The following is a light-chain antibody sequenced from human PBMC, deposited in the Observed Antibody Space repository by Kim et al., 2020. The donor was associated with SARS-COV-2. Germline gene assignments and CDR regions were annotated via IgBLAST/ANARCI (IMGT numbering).Light chain of an antibody. CDR3: MIWHSSAVV. CDR2: YKSDSDK. CDR1: IGINVGTYR. J-gene: IGLJ2*01. V-gene: IGLV5-45*01. Sequence: LTCTLRIGINVGTYRIYWYQQKPGSPPQYLLRYKSDSDKQQGSGVPSRCSGSKDASANAGILLISGLQSEDEADYYCMIWHSSAVVFGGGTKRTVL.